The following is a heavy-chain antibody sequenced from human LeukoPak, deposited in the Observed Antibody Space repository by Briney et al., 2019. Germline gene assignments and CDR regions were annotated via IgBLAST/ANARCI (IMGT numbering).Heavy chain of an antibody. Sequence: GGSLRLSCAASGFPFSTYALSWVRQAPGKGLEWVSAISGSGGSTYYADSVKGRFTISRDNSKNTLYLQMNSLRAEDTAVYYCAKAPSPVLLWFGELLLYFDYWGQGTLVTVSS. CDR2: ISGSGGST. D-gene: IGHD3-10*01. J-gene: IGHJ4*02. CDR3: AKAPSPVLLWFGELLLYFDY. CDR1: GFPFSTYA. V-gene: IGHV3-23*01.